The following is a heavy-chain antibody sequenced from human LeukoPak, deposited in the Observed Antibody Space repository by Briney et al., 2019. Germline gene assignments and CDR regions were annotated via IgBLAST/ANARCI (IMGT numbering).Heavy chain of an antibody. CDR3: ARTPPGGTAMVTDGAFDI. CDR1: GFTVSSNY. CDR2: IYSGGST. D-gene: IGHD5-18*01. Sequence: PGGSLRLSCAASGFTVSSNYMSWVRQAPGKGLEWVSVIYSGGSTYYADSVKGRFTISRDNSKNTLYLQMNSLRAEDTAVYYCARTPPGGTAMVTDGAFDIWGQGTMVTVSS. J-gene: IGHJ3*02. V-gene: IGHV3-66*01.